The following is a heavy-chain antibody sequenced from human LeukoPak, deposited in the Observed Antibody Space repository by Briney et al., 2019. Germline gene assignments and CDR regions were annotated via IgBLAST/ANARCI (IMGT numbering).Heavy chain of an antibody. D-gene: IGHD6-13*01. J-gene: IGHJ5*02. CDR2: IYSGGET. V-gene: IGHV3-66*01. Sequence: PGGSLRLSYAASGVSVSSNFMIWVRQAPGKGLEWVSLIYSGGETSYADSVKGRFSISRDNSKNTLYLQMSSLRVEDTAVYYCTRDPPAVAINTYAWGQGTLVTVSS. CDR3: TRDPPAVAINTYA. CDR1: GVSVSSNF.